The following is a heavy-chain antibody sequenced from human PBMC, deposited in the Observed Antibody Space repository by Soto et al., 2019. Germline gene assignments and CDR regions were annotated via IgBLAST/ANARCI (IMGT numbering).Heavy chain of an antibody. V-gene: IGHV4-34*01. CDR2: INHSGST. J-gene: IGHJ5*02. CDR3: SRGGGIAAAGTSGPNWFDP. CDR1: GGSFSGYY. D-gene: IGHD6-13*01. Sequence: PSETLSLTCAVYGGSFSGYYWSWIRQPPGKGLEWIGEINHSGSTNYNPSLKSRVTISVDTSKKQFSLKLSSVTAADTAVFFFSRGGGIAAAGTSGPNWFDPWGQGTLVTVSS.